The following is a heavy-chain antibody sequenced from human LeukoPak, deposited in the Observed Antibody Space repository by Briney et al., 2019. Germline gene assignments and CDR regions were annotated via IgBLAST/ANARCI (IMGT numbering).Heavy chain of an antibody. D-gene: IGHD1-26*01. CDR1: GYTFTGYY. Sequence: GASVKVSCKASGYTFTGYYMHWVRQAPGQGLEWMGWINPNSGGTNYAQKFQGRVTMTRDTSISTAYMELSRLRSDDTAVYYCARAKYSGSYYSYYFDYWGQGTLVTVSS. V-gene: IGHV1-2*02. J-gene: IGHJ4*02. CDR3: ARAKYSGSYYSYYFDY. CDR2: INPNSGGT.